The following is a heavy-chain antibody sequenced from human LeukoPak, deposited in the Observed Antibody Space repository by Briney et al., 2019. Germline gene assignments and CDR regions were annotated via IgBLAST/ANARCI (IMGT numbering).Heavy chain of an antibody. V-gene: IGHV1-18*01. CDR1: GYTFTSYG. D-gene: IGHD2-15*01. CDR2: ISAYNGNT. J-gene: IGHJ4*02. CDR3: ARMQVVVAATTADWEDY. Sequence: GASVKVSCKASGYTFTSYGISWVRQAPGQGLEWMGWISAYNGNTNYAQKLQGRVTMTTDTSTSTAYMELRSLRSDDTAVYYCARMQVVVAATTADWEDYWGQGTLVTVSS.